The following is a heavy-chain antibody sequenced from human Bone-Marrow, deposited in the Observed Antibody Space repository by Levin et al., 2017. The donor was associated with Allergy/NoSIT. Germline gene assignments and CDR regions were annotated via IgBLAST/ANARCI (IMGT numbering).Heavy chain of an antibody. Sequence: GGSLRLSCIASGFTFSSYWMSWVRQTPGKGPEWVAKIKQDGSEKDYVDSVKGRFTISRDNAKNSLFLQINSLRDEDTAIYYCAKNQLLTDDVFNHWGQGTMVTVSS. D-gene: IGHD1-14*01. CDR2: IKQDGSEK. CDR3: AKNQLLTDDVFNH. CDR1: GFTFSSYW. J-gene: IGHJ3*01. V-gene: IGHV3-7*01.